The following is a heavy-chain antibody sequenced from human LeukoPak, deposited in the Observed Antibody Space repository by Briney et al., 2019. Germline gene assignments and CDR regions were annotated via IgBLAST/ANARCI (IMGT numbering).Heavy chain of an antibody. Sequence: PGGSLRLSCGASGFTFSTYAMSWVRQAPGKGLEWVSAISNGGGSTYYADSVKGRFTISRDNSKNTLYLQMNSLRAEDTAEYYCAKVDGSSGWYGSDYWGQGTLVTVSS. CDR1: GFTFSTYA. CDR3: AKVDGSSGWYGSDY. J-gene: IGHJ4*02. D-gene: IGHD6-19*01. CDR2: ISNGGGST. V-gene: IGHV3-23*01.